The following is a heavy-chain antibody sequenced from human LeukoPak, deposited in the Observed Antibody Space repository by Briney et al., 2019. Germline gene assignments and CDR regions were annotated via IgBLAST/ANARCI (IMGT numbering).Heavy chain of an antibody. J-gene: IGHJ4*02. CDR3: STDHGFHYGAYFDY. CDR2: ISYDGSNK. Sequence: GGSLRLSCAASGFTFSSFGMHWVRQAPGKGLEWVAVISYDGSNKYSADSVKGRFTISRDNSKNTLYLQMNSLRAEDTAVYYCSTDHGFHYGAYFDYWGQGTLVTVSS. CDR1: GFTFSSFG. V-gene: IGHV3-30*03. D-gene: IGHD4-17*01.